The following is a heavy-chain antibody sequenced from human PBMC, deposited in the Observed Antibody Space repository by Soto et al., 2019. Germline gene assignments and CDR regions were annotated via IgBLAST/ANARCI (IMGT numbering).Heavy chain of an antibody. CDR2: AWYRSKWYY. J-gene: IGHJ4*02. CDR3: ARSRDCTSATCLNDI. V-gene: IGHV6-1*01. D-gene: IGHD1-1*01. Sequence: QVQLQQSGPGLVKPSQTLSLTCVISGDSVSSNTAAWNWIRQSPSRGLEWLGRAWYRSKWYYDYAVSVKSRIIVNPDTSKNQFTLHLSSVTPDDTAVYFWARSRDCTSATCLNDIWGPGTLVTVSS. CDR1: GDSVSSNTAA.